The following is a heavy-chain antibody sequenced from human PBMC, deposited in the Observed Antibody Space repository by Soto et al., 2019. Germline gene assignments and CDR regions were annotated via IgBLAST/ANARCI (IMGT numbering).Heavy chain of an antibody. D-gene: IGHD4-17*01. CDR2: ISSSSSYI. CDR1: GFTFISYS. J-gene: IGHJ4*02. Sequence: GGSLRLSCAASGFTFISYSMNWVRQAPGKGLEWVSSISSSSSYIYYADSVKGRFTISRDNAKNSLYLQMNSLRAEDTAVYYCARDARSDYGDYSFDYWGQGTLVTVSS. CDR3: ARDARSDYGDYSFDY. V-gene: IGHV3-21*01.